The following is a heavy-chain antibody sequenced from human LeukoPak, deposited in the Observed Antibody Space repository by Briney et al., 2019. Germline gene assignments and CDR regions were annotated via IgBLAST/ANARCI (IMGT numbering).Heavy chain of an antibody. Sequence: GGSLRLSCAASGFTFSSYSMNWVRQAPGKGLEWVSYISSSSSTIYYADSVKGRFTISRDNAKNPLYLQMNSLRAEDTAVYYCAGETSGYDPWDYYYYYMDVWGKGTTVTVSS. CDR3: AGETSGYDPWDYYYYYMDV. CDR2: ISSSSSTI. CDR1: GFTFSSYS. D-gene: IGHD5-12*01. V-gene: IGHV3-48*01. J-gene: IGHJ6*03.